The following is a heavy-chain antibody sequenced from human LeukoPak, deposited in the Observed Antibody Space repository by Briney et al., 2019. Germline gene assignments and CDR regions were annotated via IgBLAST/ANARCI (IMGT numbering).Heavy chain of an antibody. CDR1: GYTFTSYD. CDR2: MNPNSGNT. Sequence: APVKVSCKASGYTFTSYDINWVRQATGQGLEWMGWMNPNSGNTGYAQKFQGRVTITRNTSISTAYMELSSLRSEDTAVYYCASGSFDFWSGYYLDYWGQGTLVTVSS. J-gene: IGHJ4*02. V-gene: IGHV1-8*03. D-gene: IGHD3-3*01. CDR3: ASGSFDFWSGYYLDY.